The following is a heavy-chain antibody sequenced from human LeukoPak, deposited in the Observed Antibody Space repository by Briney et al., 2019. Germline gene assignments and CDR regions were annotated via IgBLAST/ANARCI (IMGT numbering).Heavy chain of an antibody. Sequence: GSLRLSCAASGFTFSNYSMTWVRQAPGKGLEWVSSISGSDTSTYYADSVKGRFTISRDNSKNTLELQMDSLRAEDTAVYYCTKARSASSSSCYNYRGQGILVTVSS. D-gene: IGHD2-2*02. CDR2: ISGSDTST. CDR1: GFTFSNYS. J-gene: IGHJ4*02. CDR3: TKARSASSSSCYNY. V-gene: IGHV3-23*01.